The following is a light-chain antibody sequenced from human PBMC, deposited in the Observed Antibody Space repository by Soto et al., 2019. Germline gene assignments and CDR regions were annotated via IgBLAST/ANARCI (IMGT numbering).Light chain of an antibody. Sequence: QSALTQPASVSGSPGQSITISCTGTSSDVGGYNYVSWYQQHPGKAPKLMIYDVSNRPSGVSNRFSGSKSGNTASLTISGLQAEDEADYYCSSYTSSSPYVFGTGTMVTGL. CDR1: SSDVGGYNY. V-gene: IGLV2-14*01. CDR3: SSYTSSSPYV. CDR2: DVS. J-gene: IGLJ1*01.